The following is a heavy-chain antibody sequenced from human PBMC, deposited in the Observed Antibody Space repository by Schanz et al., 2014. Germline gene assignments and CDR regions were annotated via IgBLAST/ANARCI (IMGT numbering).Heavy chain of an antibody. J-gene: IGHJ4*02. Sequence: EVQLVESGGGLVQPRGSLRLSCAASGFGFDDYAMSWIRQAPGKGLEWVSGISGSGGSTYDADSVKGRFTISRDNSKNTLYLQMNSLRAEDTAVYYCAKDHAGSDILTALGNWGQGTLVTVSS. CDR1: GFGFDDYA. V-gene: IGHV3-23*04. CDR2: ISGSGGST. CDR3: AKDHAGSDILTALGN. D-gene: IGHD3-9*01.